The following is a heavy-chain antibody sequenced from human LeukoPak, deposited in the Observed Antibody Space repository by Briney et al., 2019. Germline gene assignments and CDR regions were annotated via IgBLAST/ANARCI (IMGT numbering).Heavy chain of an antibody. CDR1: GGSISRSSYY. V-gene: IGHV4-39*01. CDR2: IYYSGST. J-gene: IGHJ3*02. Sequence: SETLSLTCTVSGGSISRSSYYWGWIRQPPGKGLEWIGSIYYSGSTYYNPSLKSRVAISVDTSKNQFSLKLSSVTAADTAVYYCARLVITFGGVIVRDAFDIWGQGTMVTVSS. CDR3: ARLVITFGGVIVRDAFDI. D-gene: IGHD3-16*02.